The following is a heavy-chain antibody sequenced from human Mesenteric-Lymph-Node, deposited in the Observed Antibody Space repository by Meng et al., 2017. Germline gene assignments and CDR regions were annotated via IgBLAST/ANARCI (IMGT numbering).Heavy chain of an antibody. CDR3: AKDESLMVRGVIFHYYGMDV. J-gene: IGHJ6*02. Sequence: GESLKISCAASGFTFDDYAMHWVRQAPGKGLEWVSLISWDGGSIYYADSVKGRFTISRDNSKNSLYLQMNSLRAEDTALYYCAKDESLMVRGVIFHYYGMDVWGQGTTVTVSS. V-gene: IGHV3-43D*03. CDR2: ISWDGGSI. CDR1: GFTFDDYA. D-gene: IGHD3-10*01.